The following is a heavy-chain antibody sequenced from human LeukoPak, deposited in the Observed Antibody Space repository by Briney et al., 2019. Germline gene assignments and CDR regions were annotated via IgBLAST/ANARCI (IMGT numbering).Heavy chain of an antibody. Sequence: GGSLRLSCAASGFTFSSYGMHWVRQAPGKGLEWVAVISYDGSNKYYADSVKGRFTISRDNSKNTLYLQMSSLRAEDTAVYYCVKAGRPRGSSWYFDYWGQGTLVTVSS. CDR1: GFTFSSYG. CDR3: VKAGRPRGSSWYFDY. V-gene: IGHV3-30*18. D-gene: IGHD6-13*01. J-gene: IGHJ4*02. CDR2: ISYDGSNK.